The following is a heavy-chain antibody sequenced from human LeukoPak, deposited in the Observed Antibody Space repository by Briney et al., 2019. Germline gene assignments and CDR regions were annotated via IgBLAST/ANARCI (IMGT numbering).Heavy chain of an antibody. V-gene: IGHV1-69*05. CDR1: GGTFSSYA. CDR2: IIPIFGTA. J-gene: IGHJ4*02. D-gene: IGHD3-22*01. CDR3: ARSSAYYYDSSGYYQDY. Sequence: PVKVSCKASGGTFSSYAISWVRQAPGQGLEWMGRIIPIFGTANYAQKFQGRVTITTDESTSTAYMKLSSLRSEDTAVYYCARSSAYYYDSSGYYQDYWGQGTLVTVSS.